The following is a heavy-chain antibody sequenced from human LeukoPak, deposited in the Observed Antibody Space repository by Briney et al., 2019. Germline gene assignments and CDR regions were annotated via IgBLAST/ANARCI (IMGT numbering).Heavy chain of an antibody. J-gene: IGHJ4*02. Sequence: GGSLRLSCAASGFIFSSHGMNWVRQAPGKGLEWVSGISPSGDATFYADSVKGRFTISRDNAKNSLYLQMNSLRAEDTAVYYCARDRGSSGYYYVQFDYWGQGTLVTVSS. V-gene: IGHV3-23*01. D-gene: IGHD3-22*01. CDR3: ARDRGSSGYYYVQFDY. CDR2: ISPSGDAT. CDR1: GFIFSSHG.